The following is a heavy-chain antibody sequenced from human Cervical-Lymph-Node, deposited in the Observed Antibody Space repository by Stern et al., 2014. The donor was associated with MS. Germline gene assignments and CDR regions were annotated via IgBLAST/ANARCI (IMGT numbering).Heavy chain of an antibody. J-gene: IGHJ4*02. CDR1: GFTFRRYA. CDR3: AKDGPVGNDYLS. V-gene: IGHV3-23*04. D-gene: IGHD3-16*01. Sequence: EVQLVESGGGLVQSGGSLRLSCVASGFTFRRYAMSWVRQAQGKGLEWVSAITGSGDGAYYADSVKGRFTISRDNSKETVYLQMNSLRVEDTAVYYCAKDGPVGNDYLSWGQGTQVTVSS. CDR2: ITGSGDGA.